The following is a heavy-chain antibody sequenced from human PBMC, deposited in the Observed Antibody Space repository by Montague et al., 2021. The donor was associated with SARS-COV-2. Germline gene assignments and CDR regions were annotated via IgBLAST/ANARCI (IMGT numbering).Heavy chain of an antibody. J-gene: IGHJ4*02. CDR3: ARDFVAAVPDSFDS. V-gene: IGHV4-4*02. CDR2: IFHSRAT. Sequence: SETLSLTCAVSGGSISSGNWYSWFRQPPRKGLEWIVEIFHSRATTYNPSLLSRLTISMDKSTNDFSLILNSVTAADTTMYYCARDFVAAVPDSFDSWGQGALVTVSS. D-gene: IGHD6-13*01. CDR1: GGSISSGNW.